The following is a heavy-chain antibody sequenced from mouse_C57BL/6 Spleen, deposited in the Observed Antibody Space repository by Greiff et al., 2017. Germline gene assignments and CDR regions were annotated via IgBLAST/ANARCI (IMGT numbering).Heavy chain of an antibody. CDR3: ALIYYYGSRPLDY. CDR2: IWSGGST. J-gene: IGHJ2*01. V-gene: IGHV2-4*01. D-gene: IGHD1-1*01. Sequence: QVQLKESGPGLVQPSQSLSITCTVSGFSLTSYGVHWVRQPPGKGLEWLGVIWSGGSTDYNAAFISRLSISKDNSKSQVFFKMNSLQADDTAIYYCALIYYYGSRPLDYWGQGTTLTVSS. CDR1: GFSLTSYG.